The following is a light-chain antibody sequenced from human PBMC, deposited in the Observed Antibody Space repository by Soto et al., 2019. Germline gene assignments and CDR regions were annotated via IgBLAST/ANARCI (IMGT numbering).Light chain of an antibody. J-gene: IGLJ2*01. CDR2: SHN. Sequence: QSVLTQPPSTSGTPGQRVTISCSGSSSNIGNNFVFWYQHLPGTAPKLLIYSHNQRPSGVADRFSGSTSGTSASLAISGLRSEDEADYYCAAWDDSLSGVVFGGGTKLTVL. CDR1: SSNIGNNF. V-gene: IGLV1-47*02. CDR3: AAWDDSLSGVV.